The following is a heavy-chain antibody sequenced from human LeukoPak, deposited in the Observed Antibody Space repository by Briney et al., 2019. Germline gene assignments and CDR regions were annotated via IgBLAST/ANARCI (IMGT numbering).Heavy chain of an antibody. Sequence: GALRLSCAASGFTFDDYGMSWVRQAPGKRLEWVSGINWNGGSTGYADSVKGRFTISRDNAKNSLYLQMNSLRAEDTALYNCAREYYDSSGYYYPPPDYWGEGTLVTVSS. CDR1: GFTFDDYG. CDR2: INWNGGST. D-gene: IGHD3-22*01. J-gene: IGHJ4*02. V-gene: IGHV3-20*01. CDR3: AREYYDSSGYYYPPPDY.